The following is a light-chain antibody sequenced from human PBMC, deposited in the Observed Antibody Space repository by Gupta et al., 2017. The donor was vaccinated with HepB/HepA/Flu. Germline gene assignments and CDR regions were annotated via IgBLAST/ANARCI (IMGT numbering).Light chain of an antibody. Sequence: QSVLTQPPPVSGAPGQRVTVSCTGSSSNIGAGYDVHWYQQLPGTAPKLLIHGNSDRPSGVPDRFSGSKSGTSASLAISGLQAEDEADYYCQSYDNSLNAVVFGGGTKLTVL. CDR1: SSNIGAGYD. V-gene: IGLV1-40*01. J-gene: IGLJ2*01. CDR3: QSYDNSLNAVV. CDR2: GNS.